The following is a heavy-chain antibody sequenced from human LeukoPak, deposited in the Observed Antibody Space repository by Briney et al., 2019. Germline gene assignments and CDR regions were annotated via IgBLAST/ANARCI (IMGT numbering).Heavy chain of an antibody. CDR3: ARDDQMGYVSGSYRPWPLY. CDR1: GFTFSSYA. J-gene: IGHJ4*02. CDR2: ISYDGSNK. V-gene: IGHV3-30*04. Sequence: PGGSLRLSCAASGFTFSSYAMHWVRQAPGKGLEWVAVISYDGSNKYYADSVKGRFTISRDNSKNTLYLQMNSLRAEDTAVYYCARDDQMGYVSGSYRPWPLYWGQGTLATVSS. D-gene: IGHD3-16*02.